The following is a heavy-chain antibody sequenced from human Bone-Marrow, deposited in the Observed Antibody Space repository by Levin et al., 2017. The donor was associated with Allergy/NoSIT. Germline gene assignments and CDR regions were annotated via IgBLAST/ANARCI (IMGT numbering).Heavy chain of an antibody. J-gene: IGHJ5*02. CDR2: IYYTGST. V-gene: IGHV4-39*01. CDR1: GGSISSSSYY. Sequence: SPTLSLPCTMSGGSISSSSYYWGWIRQPPGKGLEWIGSIYYTGSTYYNPSLKSRVTISIDTSKNQFSLTLSSVTAADTAIYYCARHTYYDSGSDRRFDPWGQGTLVTVSS. D-gene: IGHD3-10*01. CDR3: ARHTYYDSGSDRRFDP.